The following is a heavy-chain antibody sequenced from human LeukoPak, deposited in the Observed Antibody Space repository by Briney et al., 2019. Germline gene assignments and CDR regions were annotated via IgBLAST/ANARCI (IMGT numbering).Heavy chain of an antibody. J-gene: IGHJ4*02. CDR1: GFTFSNYG. CDR2: IRYDGSNK. CDR3: AKAQTAWGSGSWSDY. D-gene: IGHD6-13*01. V-gene: IGHV3-30*02. Sequence: GGSLRPSCAASGFTFSNYGLHWVRQAPGKGLEWVTFIRYDGSNKYYADSVKGRFTISRDNSKNTLYLEMNGLRTEDTAVYYCAKAQTAWGSGSWSDYWGQGTLVTVSS.